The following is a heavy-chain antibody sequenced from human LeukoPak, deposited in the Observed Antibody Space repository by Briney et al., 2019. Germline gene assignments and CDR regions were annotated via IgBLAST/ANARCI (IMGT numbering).Heavy chain of an antibody. D-gene: IGHD2-15*01. CDR2: IYYSGST. J-gene: IGHJ6*03. Sequence: PSETLSLTCTVSGGSISSSSYYWGWIRQPPGKGLEWIGSIYYSGSTYYNPSLKSRVTISVDTSKNQFSLKLSSVTAADTAVYYCASGGSVRYYYYYMDVWGKGTTVTVSS. V-gene: IGHV4-39*01. CDR3: ASGGSVRYYYYYMDV. CDR1: GGSISSSSYY.